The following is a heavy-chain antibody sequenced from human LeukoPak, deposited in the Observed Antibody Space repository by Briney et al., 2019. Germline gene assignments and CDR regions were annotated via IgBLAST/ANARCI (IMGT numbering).Heavy chain of an antibody. CDR2: TYYKSKWYN. Sequence: SQTLSLTCAISGDSVSSNSAAWNWIRRSPSRGLEWLGRTYYKSKWYNDYAISVRSRITINPDASKNQFSLQLNSVTPEDTAVYYCARDRTMVRGVMKASYYYYGMDVWGQGTTVTVSS. V-gene: IGHV6-1*01. CDR1: GDSVSSNSAA. CDR3: ARDRTMVRGVMKASYYYYGMDV. J-gene: IGHJ6*02. D-gene: IGHD3-10*01.